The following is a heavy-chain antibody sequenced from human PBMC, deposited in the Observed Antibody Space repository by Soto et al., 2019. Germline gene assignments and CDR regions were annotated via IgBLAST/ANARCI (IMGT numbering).Heavy chain of an antibody. CDR3: AGPYGSGSIVYGMDV. CDR2: ILPIFDTT. J-gene: IGHJ6*02. CDR1: GGIFSSNA. V-gene: IGHV1-69*13. D-gene: IGHD3-10*01. Sequence: SVKVSCKASGGIFSSNAISWVRQAPGQGLEWMGGILPIFDTTHYAQKFQGRVTINADASTSTAYMELRSLRSDDTAVYYCAGPYGSGSIVYGMDVWGQGTTVTFSS.